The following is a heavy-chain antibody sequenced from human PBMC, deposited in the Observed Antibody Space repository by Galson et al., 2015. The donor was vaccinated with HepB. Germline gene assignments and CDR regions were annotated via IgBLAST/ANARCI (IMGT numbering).Heavy chain of an antibody. Sequence: SLRLSCAASGFTFSSYDMHWVRQATGKGLEWVSAIGTAGDTYYPGSVKGRFTISRDNSKNMLFLQMDSLRVEDTALYYCAKGVLQVGATPFDYWGQGTLVTVSS. CDR3: AKGVLQVGATPFDY. CDR1: GFTFSSYD. V-gene: IGHV3-13*04. D-gene: IGHD2-15*01. CDR2: IGTAGDT. J-gene: IGHJ4*02.